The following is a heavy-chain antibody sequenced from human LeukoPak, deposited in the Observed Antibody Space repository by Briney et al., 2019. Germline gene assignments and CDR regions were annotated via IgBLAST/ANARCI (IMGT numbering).Heavy chain of an antibody. D-gene: IGHD1-1*01. CDR3: ARGRTTQYYYYYYGMDV. V-gene: IGHV4-34*01. CDR1: GGSFSGYY. Sequence: SETLSLTCAVYGGSFSGYYWSWIRQRPGKGLDWIGELNHSGSTNYNPSLKNRLTIPVHTSKHQFSLKLSSVTAAEKAVYYCARGRTTQYYYYYYGMDVWGQGTTVTVSS. CDR2: LNHSGST. J-gene: IGHJ6*02.